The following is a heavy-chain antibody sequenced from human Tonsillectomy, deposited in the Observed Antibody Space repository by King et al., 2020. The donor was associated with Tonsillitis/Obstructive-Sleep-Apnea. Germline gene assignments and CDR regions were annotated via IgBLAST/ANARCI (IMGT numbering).Heavy chain of an antibody. J-gene: IGHJ4*02. CDR3: AREKSEGFDY. Sequence: VQLVESGGGVVQPGRSLRLSCAASGFTFSSYGMHWVRQAPGEGLEWVAVIWYDGSNKYYADSVKGRFTISRDNSKNTLYLQMNSLRAEDTAVYYCAREKSEGFDYWGQGTLVTVSS. V-gene: IGHV3-33*01. D-gene: IGHD3-3*01. CDR2: IWYDGSNK. CDR1: GFTFSSYG.